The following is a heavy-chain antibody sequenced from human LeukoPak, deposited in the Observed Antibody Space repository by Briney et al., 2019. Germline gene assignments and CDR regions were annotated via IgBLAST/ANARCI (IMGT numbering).Heavy chain of an antibody. CDR2: INPNSGGT. CDR1: GYTFTGYY. CDR3: ARAGGDCSGGSCYFYFDY. V-gene: IGHV1-2*04. Sequence: ASVKVSCKASGYTFTGYYMHWVRQAPGQGLEWMGWINPNSGGTNYAQKFQGWVTMTRDTSISTAYMELSRLRSDDTAVYYCARAGGDCSGGSCYFYFDYWGQGTLVTVSS. D-gene: IGHD2-15*01. J-gene: IGHJ4*02.